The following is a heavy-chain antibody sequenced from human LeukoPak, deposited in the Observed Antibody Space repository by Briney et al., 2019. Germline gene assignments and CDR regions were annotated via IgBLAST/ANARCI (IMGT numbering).Heavy chain of an antibody. D-gene: IGHD3-10*02. V-gene: IGHV1-18*01. Sequence: ASVKVSCKACDYTFTSYGISWVRQAPGQGLEWMGWISAYNSNTNYAQKLQGRVTMTTDTSTSTAYMELRSLRSDDTAVYYCARSGPSVHYYMDVWGKGTTVTVSS. CDR2: ISAYNSNT. CDR3: ARSGPSVHYYMDV. J-gene: IGHJ6*03. CDR1: DYTFTSYG.